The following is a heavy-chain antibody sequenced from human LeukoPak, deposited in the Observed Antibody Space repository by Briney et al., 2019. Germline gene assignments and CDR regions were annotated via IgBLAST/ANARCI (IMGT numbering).Heavy chain of an antibody. J-gene: IGHJ4*02. Sequence: ASVKVSCKASDYTFTAYYVHWVRRAPGQGLEWMGWISPRSGGTNYAQKFLGRVIMSRDTSISTAYVDLRRLRSDDTAVYYCARDWAFGDLFVPYWGQGTLVTVSS. D-gene: IGHD3-10*01. V-gene: IGHV1-2*02. CDR1: DYTFTAYY. CDR2: ISPRSGGT. CDR3: ARDWAFGDLFVPY.